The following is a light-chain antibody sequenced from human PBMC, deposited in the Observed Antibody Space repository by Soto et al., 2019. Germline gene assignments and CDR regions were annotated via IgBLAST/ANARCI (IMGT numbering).Light chain of an antibody. Sequence: EIALTQSPATVSLSPGERATLSCRASQSVSSYLAWYQQKPGQAPRLLIYDASNRATGIPARFSGSGSGTDFTLTISSLEPEDFAVYYCQQRSNWPPWTFGQGTKVEIK. J-gene: IGKJ1*01. CDR3: QQRSNWPPWT. V-gene: IGKV3-11*01. CDR1: QSVSSY. CDR2: DAS.